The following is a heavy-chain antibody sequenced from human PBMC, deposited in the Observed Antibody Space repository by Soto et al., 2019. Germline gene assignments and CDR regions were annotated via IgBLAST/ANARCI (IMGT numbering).Heavy chain of an antibody. CDR3: ARHAPYCSSTSHCAYGMDV. CDR2: LYYSGST. Sequence: QVQLQESGPGLVRPSETLSLTCTVSGGSISSYYWSWIRQPPGKGLEWIGYLYYSGSTHYNPSLKSRVAISVDTATNQFSLKLSSDNAADTAVYYCARHAPYCSSTSHCAYGMDVWGQGTTVTVSS. CDR1: GGSISSYY. D-gene: IGHD2-2*01. J-gene: IGHJ6*02. V-gene: IGHV4-59*08.